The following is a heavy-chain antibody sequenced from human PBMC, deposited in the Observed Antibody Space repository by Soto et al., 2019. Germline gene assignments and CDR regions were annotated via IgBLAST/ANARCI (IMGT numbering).Heavy chain of an antibody. J-gene: IGHJ4*02. CDR2: INHSGST. CDR1: GGSFSGYY. V-gene: IGHV4-34*01. CDR3: ARAPIMITFGGVIVIRGVDY. D-gene: IGHD3-16*02. Sequence: SETLSLTCAVYGGSFSGYYWSWIRQPPGKGLEWIGEINHSGSTNYNPSLKGRVTISVDTSKNQFSLKLSSVTAADTAVYYCARAPIMITFGGVIVIRGVDYWGQGTLVTVSS.